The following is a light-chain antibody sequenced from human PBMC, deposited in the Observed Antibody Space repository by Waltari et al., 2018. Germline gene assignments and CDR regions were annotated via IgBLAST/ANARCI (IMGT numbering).Light chain of an antibody. Sequence: EVLMTQSPVTPSVSPGERATHSCRASQSVSNNLAWYQHKPGQAPRLVMYDASTRASGLPARFSGTGSGREFTLTINSLQVEDVAIYYCQQYYSVPLTFGQGTKVGIK. CDR2: DAS. CDR3: QQYYSVPLT. J-gene: IGKJ1*01. CDR1: QSVSNN. V-gene: IGKV3-15*01.